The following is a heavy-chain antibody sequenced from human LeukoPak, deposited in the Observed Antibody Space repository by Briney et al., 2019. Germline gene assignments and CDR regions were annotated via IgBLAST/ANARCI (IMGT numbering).Heavy chain of an antibody. J-gene: IGHJ4*02. Sequence: SETLSLTCTVSGGSIGWDYWSWLRQSAGKGLEWIGRIYKSGSTNYNPSFRSRVTMSVDTSKNQFSLNVTSVTAADTAVYYCAREEYFQDSNGYSYYFHSWGQGSLVTVSS. D-gene: IGHD3-22*01. CDR3: AREEYFQDSNGYSYYFHS. CDR2: IYKSGST. CDR1: GGSIGWDY. V-gene: IGHV4-4*07.